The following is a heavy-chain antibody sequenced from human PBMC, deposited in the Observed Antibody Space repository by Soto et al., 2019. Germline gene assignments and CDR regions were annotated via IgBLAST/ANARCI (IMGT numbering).Heavy chain of an antibody. CDR3: ATGRGNWNYVGY. CDR1: GCTLTELS. V-gene: IGHV1-24*01. CDR2: FDPEDGET. Sequence: ASVKVSCKVSGCTLTELSMHWVRQAPGKGLEWMGGFDPEDGETIYAQKFQGRVTMTEDTSTDTAYMELSSLRSEDTAVYYCATGRGNWNYVGYWGQGTLVTVSS. J-gene: IGHJ4*02. D-gene: IGHD1-1*01.